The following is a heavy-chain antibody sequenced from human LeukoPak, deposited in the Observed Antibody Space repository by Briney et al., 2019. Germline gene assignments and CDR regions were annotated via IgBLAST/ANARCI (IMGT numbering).Heavy chain of an antibody. CDR1: GGSISSSSYY. CDR3: ARESHYIWEYYFDY. Sequence: PSETLSLTCTVSGGSISSSSYYWGWIRQPPGKGLEWIGSIYYSGSTYYNPSLKSRVTISVDTSKNQFSLKLSSVTAADTAVYYCARESHYIWEYYFDYWGQGTLVTVSS. D-gene: IGHD1-26*01. CDR2: IYYSGST. J-gene: IGHJ4*02. V-gene: IGHV4-39*07.